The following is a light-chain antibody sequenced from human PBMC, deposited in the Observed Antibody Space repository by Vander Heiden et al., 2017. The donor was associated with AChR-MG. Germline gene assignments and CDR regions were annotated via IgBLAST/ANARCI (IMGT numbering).Light chain of an antibody. CDR2: GNS. CDR1: SSNIGAGYD. Sequence: QSVLTPPPSVSGAAGHRVTISCTGSSSNIGAGYDVHWYQQLPGTAPKLLIYGNSNRPSGVPDRFSGSKSGTSASLAITGLLAEDEADYYCQSYDSSRSVVFGGGTKLTVL. CDR3: QSYDSSRSVV. J-gene: IGLJ2*01. V-gene: IGLV1-40*01.